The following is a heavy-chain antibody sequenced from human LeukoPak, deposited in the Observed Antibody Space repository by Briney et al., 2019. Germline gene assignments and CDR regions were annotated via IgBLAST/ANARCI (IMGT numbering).Heavy chain of an antibody. Sequence: PGGSLRFSCAASGFTFSDYAMNWVRQAPGKGLEWVSVISGSGGSTYYADSVKGRFTISRDNSKNTLYLQMNNLRADDTAVYYCAKDWGYYFDRSGYFGGGYYFDYWGQGALVTVSS. CDR3: AKDWGYYFDRSGYFGGGYYFDY. CDR1: GFTFSDYA. CDR2: ISGSGGST. J-gene: IGHJ4*02. V-gene: IGHV3-23*01. D-gene: IGHD3-22*01.